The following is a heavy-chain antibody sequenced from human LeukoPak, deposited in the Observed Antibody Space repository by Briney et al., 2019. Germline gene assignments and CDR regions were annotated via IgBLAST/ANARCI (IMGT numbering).Heavy chain of an antibody. J-gene: IGHJ4*02. Sequence: GGSLRLSCAASGFTFSSYGMHWVRQAPGKGLEWVAFIRCDGSNKYYADSVKGRFTISRDNAKNSLYLQMNSLRAEDTAVYYCARTYSNFIYASDYCGQGTLVTVSS. CDR3: ARTYSNFIYASDY. CDR2: IRCDGSNK. D-gene: IGHD4-11*01. V-gene: IGHV3-30*02. CDR1: GFTFSSYG.